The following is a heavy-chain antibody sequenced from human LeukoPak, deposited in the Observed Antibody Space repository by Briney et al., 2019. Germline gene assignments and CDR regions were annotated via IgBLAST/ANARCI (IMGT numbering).Heavy chain of an antibody. CDR2: IWYDGSNK. CDR3: ARGKYYYDSSGYYDADY. D-gene: IGHD3-22*01. V-gene: IGHV3-33*01. Sequence: GRSLRLSCAASGFTFSSYGMHWVRQAPGKGLEWVAVIWYDGSNKYYADSVKGRFTISRDNSKNTLYLQMNSPRAEDTAVYYCARGKYYYDSSGYYDADYWGQGTLVTVSS. J-gene: IGHJ4*02. CDR1: GFTFSSYG.